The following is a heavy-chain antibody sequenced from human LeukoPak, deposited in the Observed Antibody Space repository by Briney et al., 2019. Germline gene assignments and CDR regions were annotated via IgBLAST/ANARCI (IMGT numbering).Heavy chain of an antibody. CDR2: ISYDGSNK. V-gene: IGHV3-30-3*01. J-gene: IGHJ4*02. CDR3: ARVFYLYHPPLGY. D-gene: IGHD2/OR15-2a*01. Sequence: GGSLRLFCAASGLTFSSYAMHWDRQAPGKGLEWVAVISYDGSNKYYADSVKGRFTISRDNSKNTLYLQMNSLRAEDTAVYYCARVFYLYHPPLGYWGQGTLVTVSS. CDR1: GLTFSSYA.